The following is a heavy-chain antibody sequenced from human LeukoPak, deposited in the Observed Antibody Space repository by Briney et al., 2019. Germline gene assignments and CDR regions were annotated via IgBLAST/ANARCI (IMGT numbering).Heavy chain of an antibody. D-gene: IGHD3-10*01. CDR3: ARDHVNYYGSGSYYPPTNAFDI. J-gene: IGHJ3*02. CDR1: GFTFSDYY. Sequence: PGGSLRLSCAASGFTFSDYYMSWIRQAPGKGLEWVSYISIGGTTIYYADSVKGRFTISRDNAKNLLYLQMNSLRAEDTAVYYCARDHVNYYGSGSYYPPTNAFDIWGQGTMVTVSS. CDR2: ISIGGTTI. V-gene: IGHV3-11*01.